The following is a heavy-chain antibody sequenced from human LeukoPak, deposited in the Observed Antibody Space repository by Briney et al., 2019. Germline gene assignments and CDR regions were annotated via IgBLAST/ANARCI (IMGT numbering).Heavy chain of an antibody. CDR1: GFTFRSYW. CDR2: INTDGSST. CDR3: ARQYYHDSSGYPFDY. Sequence: SGGSLRLSCAGSGFTFRSYWMHWVRQAPGKGLVWVSRINTDGSSTNYADSVKGRFTISRDNAKNTLYLQMNSLRAEDTAVYYCARQYYHDSSGYPFDYWGQGTLVTVSS. D-gene: IGHD3-22*01. V-gene: IGHV3-74*01. J-gene: IGHJ4*02.